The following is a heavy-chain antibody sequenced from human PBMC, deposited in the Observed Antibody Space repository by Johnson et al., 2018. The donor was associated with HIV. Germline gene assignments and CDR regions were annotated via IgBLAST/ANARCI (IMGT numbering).Heavy chain of an antibody. Sequence: VQLLESGGGVVQPGGSLRLSCAASGFTFNRYWMIWVRQAPGKGLEWVADIKQDGSEKYHVDSVKGRFTISRDNAKNSLYLQMNSLRAEDTAVYYCARDMDTGMEDDAFDIWGQGTMVTVSS. D-gene: IGHD5-18*01. CDR2: IKQDGSEK. CDR3: ARDMDTGMEDDAFDI. CDR1: GFTFNRYW. J-gene: IGHJ3*02. V-gene: IGHV3-7*01.